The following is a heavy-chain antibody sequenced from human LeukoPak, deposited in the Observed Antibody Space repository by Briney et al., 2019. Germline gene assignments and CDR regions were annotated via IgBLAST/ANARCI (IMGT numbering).Heavy chain of an antibody. CDR1: GFTFSSYE. CDR3: ARDTIYLSFDY. D-gene: IGHD5-24*01. J-gene: IGHJ4*02. CDR2: ISSSGSTI. V-gene: IGHV3-48*03. Sequence: GGSLRLSCAASGFTFSSYEMNWVRQAPGKGLEWVSYISSSGSTIYYADSVKGRFTISRDNAKNSLHLQMNSLRAEDTAVYYCARDTIYLSFDYWGQGTLVTVSS.